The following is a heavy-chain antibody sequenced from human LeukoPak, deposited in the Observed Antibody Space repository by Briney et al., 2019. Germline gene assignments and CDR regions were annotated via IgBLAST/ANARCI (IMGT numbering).Heavy chain of an antibody. J-gene: IGHJ4*02. Sequence: ASVKVSCKASGYTFTSYGISWVRQAPGQGLEWMGWISAYNGNTNYAQKLQGRVTMTTDTSTSTAYIELRSLRSDETAVYYCARSGSYLSSNYFDYWGQGTLVTVSS. D-gene: IGHD1-26*01. CDR2: ISAYNGNT. CDR3: ARSGSYLSSNYFDY. V-gene: IGHV1-18*01. CDR1: GYTFTSYG.